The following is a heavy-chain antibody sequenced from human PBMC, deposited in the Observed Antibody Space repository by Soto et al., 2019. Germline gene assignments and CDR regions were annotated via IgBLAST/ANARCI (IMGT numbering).Heavy chain of an antibody. V-gene: IGHV1-69*01. CDR1: GGTFSRHA. D-gene: IGHD3-22*01. CDR3: ARGWGYDSNDYYYAY. J-gene: IGHJ4*02. CDR2: IIPIFGTA. Sequence: QVQLVQSGAEVRKPGSSVKVSCKASGGTFSRHAISWVRQAPGQGLEWMGGIIPIFGTANHAQKCQGGVTIIAEESTSTGYKELSSLRCEDTAMYYGARGWGYDSNDYYYAYWGQGTLVIVSS.